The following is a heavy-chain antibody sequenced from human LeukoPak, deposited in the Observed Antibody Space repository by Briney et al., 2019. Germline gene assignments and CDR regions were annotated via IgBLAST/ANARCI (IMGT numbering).Heavy chain of an antibody. D-gene: IGHD6-19*01. CDR1: GFTFSSYG. CDR3: AKAESLSSGWYSNWYYFDY. V-gene: IGHV3-30*02. J-gene: IGHJ4*02. Sequence: PGGSLRLSCAASGFTFSSYGMHWVRQAPGKGLEWVAFIRYDGSNKYYADSVKGRFTISRDNSKNTLYLQMNSLRAEDTAVYYCAKAESLSSGWYSNWYYFDYWGQGTLVTVSS. CDR2: IRYDGSNK.